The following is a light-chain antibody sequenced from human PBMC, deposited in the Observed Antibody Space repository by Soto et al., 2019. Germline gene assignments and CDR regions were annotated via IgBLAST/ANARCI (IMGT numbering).Light chain of an antibody. CDR3: HQRQYWPPIT. CDR1: QSVSSN. CDR2: GAS. Sequence: EIVMTQSPSTLSVSPGERATLSCIASQSVSSNLAWYQQKPGQAPRLLIYGASTRATGIPARFSGSGSGTDFTLTISSLEPEDFAVYYCHQRQYWPPITFGQGTRLEIK. V-gene: IGKV3-15*01. J-gene: IGKJ5*01.